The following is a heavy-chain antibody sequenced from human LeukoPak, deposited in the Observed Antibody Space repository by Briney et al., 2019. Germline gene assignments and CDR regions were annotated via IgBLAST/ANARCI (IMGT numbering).Heavy chain of an antibody. CDR1: GDSIGSNSFY. D-gene: IGHD1-26*01. CDR3: ALVGATTV. V-gene: IGHV4-39*01. Sequence: SETLSLTCTVSGDSIGSNSFYWGWIRQPPGKGLEWIGSVSYRGTTYNNPSLESRVTISGDMSRNQFSLKLRSVTATDTAVYYCALVGATTVWGQGTLVTVSS. J-gene: IGHJ4*02. CDR2: VSYRGTT.